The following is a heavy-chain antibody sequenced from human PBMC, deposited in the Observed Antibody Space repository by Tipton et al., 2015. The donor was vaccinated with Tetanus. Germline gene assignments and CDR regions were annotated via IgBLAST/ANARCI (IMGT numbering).Heavy chain of an antibody. CDR2: ISSSSNYI. V-gene: IGHV3-21*01. CDR1: GFPFSSYT. Sequence: SLRLSCSASGFPFSSYTVAWVRQAPGKGLEWVSSISSSSNYIYYADSLKGRFTISRDNAKNSLYLHISGLRAEDTAVYYCARDPDAVAAPGSAFDLWGQGTMATVSS. CDR3: ARDPDAVAAPGSAFDL. J-gene: IGHJ3*01. D-gene: IGHD4-23*01.